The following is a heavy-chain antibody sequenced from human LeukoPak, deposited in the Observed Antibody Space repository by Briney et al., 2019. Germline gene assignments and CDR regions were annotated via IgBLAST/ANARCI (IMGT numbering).Heavy chain of an antibody. D-gene: IGHD3-10*01. J-gene: IGHJ4*02. CDR3: ATARGQNLPMDCFDY. V-gene: IGHV1-2*02. CDR2: INPNSGDT. Sequence: ASVKVSCKASGYTFTGYYIHWVRQAPGQGLEWMGWINPNSGDTNYAQKFQGRVTMTRDTSTRTAYMELSSLRSDDTAAYYYATARGQNLPMDCFDYWGQGTLVTVSS. CDR1: GYTFTGYY.